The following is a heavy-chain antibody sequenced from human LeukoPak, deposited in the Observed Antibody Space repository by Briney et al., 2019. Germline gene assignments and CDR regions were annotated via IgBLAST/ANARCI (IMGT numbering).Heavy chain of an antibody. Sequence: GGSLRLSCAASGFTFSSYGMHWVRQAPGKGLEWVAVISYDGSNKYYADSVKGRFTISRDNSKNTLYLQMNSLRAEDTAVYYCAKIIGEANYWGQGTLVTVSS. CDR3: AKIIGEANY. V-gene: IGHV3-30*18. J-gene: IGHJ4*02. CDR2: ISYDGSNK. CDR1: GFTFSSYG.